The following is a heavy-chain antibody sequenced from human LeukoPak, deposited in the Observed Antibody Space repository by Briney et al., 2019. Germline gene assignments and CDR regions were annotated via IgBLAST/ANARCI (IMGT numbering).Heavy chain of an antibody. CDR2: IYYTGST. Sequence: SQTLSLTCTVSDGSISSGDYYWSWIRQPAGKGLEWIGRIYYTGSTDYNPSLKSRVTILLDTSKNQFSLKVTAATAADTAVYYCASETGGPFDSWGQGALVTVSS. J-gene: IGHJ4*02. V-gene: IGHV4-61*02. CDR1: DGSISSGDYY. CDR3: ASETGGPFDS. D-gene: IGHD2-15*01.